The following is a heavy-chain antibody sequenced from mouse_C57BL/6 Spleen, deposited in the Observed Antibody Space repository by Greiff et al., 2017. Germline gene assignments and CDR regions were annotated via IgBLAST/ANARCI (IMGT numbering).Heavy chain of an antibody. CDR3: AREKGNAD. J-gene: IGHJ2*01. D-gene: IGHD2-1*01. V-gene: IGHV14-3*01. CDR2: IDPANGNT. Sequence: VQLQQSVAELVRPGASVKLSCTASGFNIKNNYMHWVKQRPEQGLEWIGRIDPANGNTKYAPKFQGKATITADASSNTAYLQLSSLTSEDTAIYYCAREKGNADWGQGTTLTVSS. CDR1: GFNIKNNY.